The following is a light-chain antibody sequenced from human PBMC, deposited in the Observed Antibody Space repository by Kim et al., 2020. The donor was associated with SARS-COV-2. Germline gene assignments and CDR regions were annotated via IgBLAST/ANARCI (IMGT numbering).Light chain of an antibody. CDR2: SND. Sequence: GQTVTYSRPGSEATVGSDYVSCYQQLPGTAPKHVIYSNDQRPSGLPDLFSGFKSGTSASLAISGLRSEDEAHYYCALWDDALNGRVFGGGTQLTVL. CDR3: ALWDDALNGRV. CDR1: EATVGSDY. J-gene: IGLJ3*02. V-gene: IGLV1-47*02.